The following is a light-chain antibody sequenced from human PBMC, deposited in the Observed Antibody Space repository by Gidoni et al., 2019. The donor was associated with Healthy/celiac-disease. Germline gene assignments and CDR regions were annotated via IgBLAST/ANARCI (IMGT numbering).Light chain of an antibody. J-gene: IGLJ3*02. CDR1: SSDVGGYNY. CDR3: SSYTSSSTWV. CDR2: DVS. V-gene: IGLV2-14*01. Sequence: QSALTQTAAVSGSPGQSITISCTGTSSDVGGYNYVSWYQPHPGKAPKLMFYDVSNRPSGVSNRFSGSKSGNPASLTISGLQAEDEADYYCSSYTSSSTWVFGGGTKLTVL.